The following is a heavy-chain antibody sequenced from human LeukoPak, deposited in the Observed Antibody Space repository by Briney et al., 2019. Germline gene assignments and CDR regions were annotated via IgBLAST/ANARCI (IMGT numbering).Heavy chain of an antibody. V-gene: IGHV3-30*02. J-gene: IGHJ1*01. D-gene: IGHD3-22*01. CDR2: IRYEGSNK. CDR3: AKDSSPYYYDSSGYYSVAYFQH. CDR1: GFTFSSYG. Sequence: TGGSLRLSCAAPGFTFSSYGMHWVRQAPGKGLEWVAFIRYEGSNKYYADSVKGRFTISRDNSKNTLDLQMNSLRAEDTAVYYCAKDSSPYYYDSSGYYSVAYFQHWGQGTLVTVSS.